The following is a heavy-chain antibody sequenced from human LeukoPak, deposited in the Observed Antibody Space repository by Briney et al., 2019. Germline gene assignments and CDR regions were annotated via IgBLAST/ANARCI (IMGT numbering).Heavy chain of an antibody. J-gene: IGHJ4*02. CDR3: ARGTYCSSTSCPFDY. V-gene: IGHV3-21*01. Sequence: GGSLRLSSAASGFTFSSYSMNWVRQAPGKGLEWVSSISSSSSYIYYADSVKGRFTISRDNAKNSLYLQMNSLRAEDTAVYYCARGTYCSSTSCPFDYWGQGTLVTVSS. D-gene: IGHD2-2*01. CDR1: GFTFSSYS. CDR2: ISSSSSYI.